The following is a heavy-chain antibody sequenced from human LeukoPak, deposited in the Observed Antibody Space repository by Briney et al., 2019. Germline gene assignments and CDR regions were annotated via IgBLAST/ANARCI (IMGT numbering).Heavy chain of an antibody. J-gene: IGHJ4*02. Sequence: ASVKVSCKASGYAFNTYYMHWVRQAPGQGLEWLGWLNPNSGGTNYAQKFQARVSMTRDASISTAYMQLSRLRFDDTAVYYCARTLAVAGRFDYWGQGTLVTVSS. CDR2: LNPNSGGT. CDR3: ARTLAVAGRFDY. D-gene: IGHD6-19*01. V-gene: IGHV1-2*02. CDR1: GYAFNTYY.